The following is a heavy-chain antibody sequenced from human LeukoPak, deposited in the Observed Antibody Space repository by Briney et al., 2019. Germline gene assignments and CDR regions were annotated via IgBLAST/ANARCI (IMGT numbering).Heavy chain of an antibody. J-gene: IGHJ6*02. Sequence: PGGTLRLSCAASGCTFRDHYMSWIRQAPGKGLEWISYISPSGSSIYYADSVKGRFTISRDNAKNSLNLQMNSLRAEDTAMYYCARGHYGMDVWGQGTTVTVSS. CDR3: ARGHYGMDV. CDR2: ISPSGSSI. CDR1: GCTFRDHY. V-gene: IGHV3-11*01.